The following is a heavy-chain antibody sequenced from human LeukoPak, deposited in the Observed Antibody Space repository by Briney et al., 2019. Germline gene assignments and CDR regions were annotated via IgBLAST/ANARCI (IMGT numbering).Heavy chain of an antibody. CDR2: ISAYNGNT. D-gene: IGHD1-26*01. Sequence: ASVKVSCKASGYTFSSYGICWVRQAPGQGVEWMGWISAYNGNTNYAQKFQGRVTMTTDTSTNTAYMELRSLRSADTAVYYCARDYYTASKWFDYWGQGTLVSVSS. CDR3: ARDYYTASKWFDY. J-gene: IGHJ4*02. V-gene: IGHV1-18*01. CDR1: GYTFSSYG.